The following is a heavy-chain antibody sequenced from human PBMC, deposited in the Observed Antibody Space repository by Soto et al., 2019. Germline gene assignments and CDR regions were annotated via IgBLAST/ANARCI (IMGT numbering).Heavy chain of an antibody. Sequence: GGSLRLSCAASGFTFSSYAMSWVRQAPGKGLEWVSGISGSGGSTYYADSVKGRFTISRGNSKNTLYLQMNSLRAEDTAVYYCAKDRAAAGLSCFDYWGQGTLVTVSS. V-gene: IGHV3-23*01. CDR1: GFTFSSYA. D-gene: IGHD6-13*01. J-gene: IGHJ4*02. CDR2: ISGSGGST. CDR3: AKDRAAAGLSCFDY.